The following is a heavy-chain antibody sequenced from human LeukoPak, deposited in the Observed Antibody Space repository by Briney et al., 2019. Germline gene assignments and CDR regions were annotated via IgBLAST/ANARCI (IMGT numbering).Heavy chain of an antibody. CDR1: GFTFSDYY. V-gene: IGHV3-11*01. J-gene: IGHJ4*02. CDR2: MSNSGNTI. D-gene: IGHD3-10*01. CDR3: AKDIDYGSGSYYKSLDY. Sequence: PGGSLRLSCAASGFTFSDYYMSWIRQAPGKGLEWVSYMSNSGNTIHYADSVKGRFTISRDNAKNSLFLQMNSLRTEDTAFYYCAKDIDYGSGSYYKSLDYWGQGTLVTVSS.